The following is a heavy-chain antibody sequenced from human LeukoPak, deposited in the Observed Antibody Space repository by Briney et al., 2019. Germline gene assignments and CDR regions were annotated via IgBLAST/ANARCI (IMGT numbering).Heavy chain of an antibody. J-gene: IGHJ6*02. Sequence: PGGSLRLSCAASGFTFSSYAMSWVRQAPGKGLEWVSAISGSGGSTYYADSVKGRFTISRDNSKNTLYLQMNSLRAEDTAVYYCAKGPSLGVRGHYYYYYGMDVRGQGTTVTVSS. CDR1: GFTFSSYA. CDR2: ISGSGGST. D-gene: IGHD3-10*01. CDR3: AKGPSLGVRGHYYYYYGMDV. V-gene: IGHV3-23*01.